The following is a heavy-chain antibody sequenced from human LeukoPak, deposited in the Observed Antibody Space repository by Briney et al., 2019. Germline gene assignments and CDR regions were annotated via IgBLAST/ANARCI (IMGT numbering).Heavy chain of an antibody. CDR1: GGTFSSYA. D-gene: IGHD2-15*01. Sequence: SVKVSCKASGGTFSSYAISGVRQAPGQGLEWMGGIIPIFGTANYAQKFQGRVTITADESTSTAYMELSSLRSEDTAVYYCARRLKDCSGGSCYSWFDPWGQGTLVTVSS. V-gene: IGHV1-69*13. J-gene: IGHJ5*02. CDR2: IIPIFGTA. CDR3: ARRLKDCSGGSCYSWFDP.